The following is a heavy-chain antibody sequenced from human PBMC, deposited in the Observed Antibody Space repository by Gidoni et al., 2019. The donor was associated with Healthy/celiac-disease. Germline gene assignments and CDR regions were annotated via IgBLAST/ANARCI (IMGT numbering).Heavy chain of an antibody. J-gene: IGHJ2*01. CDR1: GGSISSSSYY. CDR3: ARRATVVTRRGYWYFDL. CDR2: IYYSGST. Sequence: QLQLQESGPGLVKPSETLSLTCTVSGGSISSSSYYWGWIRQPPGKGLEWIGSIYYSGSTYYTPSLKSRVTISVDTSKNQFSLKLSSVTAADTAVYYCARRATVVTRRGYWYFDLWGRGTLVTVSS. D-gene: IGHD4-17*01. V-gene: IGHV4-39*01.